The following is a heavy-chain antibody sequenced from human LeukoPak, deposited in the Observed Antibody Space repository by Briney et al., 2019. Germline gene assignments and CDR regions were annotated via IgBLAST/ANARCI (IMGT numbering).Heavy chain of an antibody. J-gene: IGHJ4*02. V-gene: IGHV4-39*07. Sequence: SETLSLTCTVSGGSISISSSHWGWIRQPPGKGLEWIGGIYYSGSTYYNPSLKSRVTISVDTSKNQFSLKLSSVTAADTAVYYCARDRYYYDSSGYLLDYWGQGTLVTVSS. CDR2: IYYSGST. D-gene: IGHD3-22*01. CDR3: ARDRYYYDSSGYLLDY. CDR1: GGSISISSSH.